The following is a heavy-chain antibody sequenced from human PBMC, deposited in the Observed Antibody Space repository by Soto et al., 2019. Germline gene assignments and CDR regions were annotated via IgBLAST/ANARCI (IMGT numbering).Heavy chain of an antibody. D-gene: IGHD3-9*01. CDR1: GFTFSSYA. V-gene: IGHV3-23*01. CDR3: AKGAWYYDILTGYGYFDY. J-gene: IGHJ4*02. Sequence: EVQLLESGGGLVQPGGSLRLSCAASGFTFSSYAMSWVRQAPGKGLEWVSGISGSGVSTYYVDSVKGRFTISRDNSKNTLYLQMNSLRAEDTAVYYCAKGAWYYDILTGYGYFDYWGQGTLVTVSS. CDR2: ISGSGVST.